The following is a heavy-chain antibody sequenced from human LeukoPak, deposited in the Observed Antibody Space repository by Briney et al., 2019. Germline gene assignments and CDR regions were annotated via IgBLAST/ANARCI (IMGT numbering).Heavy chain of an antibody. J-gene: IGHJ4*02. Sequence: GGSLRLSCAASGFAFSSFAMNWVRQAPGKGLEWVSTMSGDATSTYYADSVKGRFTISRDNSKNTLYLQMNSLRAEDTAVYYCAKRTSGSSWYSSDSWGQGTLVTVSS. V-gene: IGHV3-23*01. CDR3: AKRTSGSSWYSSDS. CDR2: MSGDATST. CDR1: GFAFSSFA. D-gene: IGHD6-13*01.